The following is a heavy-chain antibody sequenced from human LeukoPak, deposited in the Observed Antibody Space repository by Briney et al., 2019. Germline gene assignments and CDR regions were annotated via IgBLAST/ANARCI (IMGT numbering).Heavy chain of an antibody. D-gene: IGHD1-26*01. J-gene: IGHJ4*02. CDR2: ISHSGMT. CDR3: TRRISSGSYSDY. Sequence: TSETLSLTCTVSGYSITSGFFWGWIRPPPGQGLEWIGIISHSGMTYHNPSLKSRVTMSVDTSKNQFSLELSSVTAADTAVYYCTRRISSGSYSDYWGQGSLVTVSS. V-gene: IGHV4-38-2*02. CDR1: GYSITSGFF.